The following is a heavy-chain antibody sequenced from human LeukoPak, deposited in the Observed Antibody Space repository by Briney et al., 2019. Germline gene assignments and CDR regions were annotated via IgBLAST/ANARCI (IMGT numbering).Heavy chain of an antibody. CDR3: ARDLWGAAAGLFDY. CDR2: INHSGST. J-gene: IGHJ4*02. V-gene: IGHV4-39*07. D-gene: IGHD6-13*01. CDR1: GGSISSGGYY. Sequence: SETLSLTCTVSGGSISSGGYYWSWIRQPPGKGLEWIGEINHSGSTNYNPSLKSRVTISVDTSKNQFSLRLSSVTAADTAVYYCARDLWGAAAGLFDYWGQGTLVTVSS.